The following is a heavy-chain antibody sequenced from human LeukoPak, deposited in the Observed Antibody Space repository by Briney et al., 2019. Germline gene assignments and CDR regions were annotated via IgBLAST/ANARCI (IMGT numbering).Heavy chain of an antibody. CDR2: ISYDGSSK. D-gene: IGHD6-13*01. CDR3: ARESLGGSWFDY. J-gene: IGHJ4*02. CDR1: GFTFSSCA. Sequence: GGSLRLSCVVSGFTFSSCAMYWVRQAPGKGLEWVAIISYDGSSKYYADSVKGRFTLSRDNSKNMLYLQMNSLRADDTAVYYCARESLGGSWFDYWGQGTLVTVSS. V-gene: IGHV3-30*04.